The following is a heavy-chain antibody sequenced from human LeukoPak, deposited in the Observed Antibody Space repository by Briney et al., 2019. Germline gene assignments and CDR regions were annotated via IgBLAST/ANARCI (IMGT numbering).Heavy chain of an antibody. J-gene: IGHJ4*02. D-gene: IGHD4-17*01. CDR1: GFTVSSNY. CDR3: ARMTTVTEGFDY. Sequence: PGGSLRLSCAASGFTVSSNYMSWVRQAPGKGLEWVSVIYSGGSTYYADSVKGRFTISRDNSKNTLYLQMNSLRAEDTAVYYCARMTTVTEGFDYWGQGTLVTVSS. CDR2: IYSGGST. V-gene: IGHV3-53*01.